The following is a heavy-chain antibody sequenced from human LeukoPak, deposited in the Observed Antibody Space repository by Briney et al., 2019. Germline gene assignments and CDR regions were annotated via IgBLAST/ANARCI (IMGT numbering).Heavy chain of an antibody. CDR3: ARHRNSQSTGAGDY. D-gene: IGHD1-26*01. CDR2: INPNTGGP. V-gene: IGHV1-2*02. Sequence: ASGKVSCKASEYTVAAYYIHWVRQAPGQGLEWMGWINPNTGGPFYAQKFQGRVTMTWDTSITTAYMELTRVTSDDTATYYCARHRNSQSTGAGDYWGQGTLVTVSS. CDR1: EYTVAAYY. J-gene: IGHJ4*02.